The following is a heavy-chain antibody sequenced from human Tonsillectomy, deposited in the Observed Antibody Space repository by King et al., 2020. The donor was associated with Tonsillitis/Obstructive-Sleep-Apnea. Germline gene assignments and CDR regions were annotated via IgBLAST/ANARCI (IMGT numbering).Heavy chain of an antibody. V-gene: IGHV1-18*01. CDR3: AAVSGIAVAGTNYFDY. J-gene: IGHJ4*02. D-gene: IGHD6-19*01. Sequence: QLVQSGAEVKKPGASVKVSCKASGYTFSSFGISWVRQAPGQGLEWMGWISTYNDNTNYAQKLQGRVTMTTDTSTSTAYMELRSLRSDDTAVYYCAAVSGIAVAGTNYFDYGGQGTLGTVSS. CDR1: GYTFSSFG. CDR2: ISTYNDNT.